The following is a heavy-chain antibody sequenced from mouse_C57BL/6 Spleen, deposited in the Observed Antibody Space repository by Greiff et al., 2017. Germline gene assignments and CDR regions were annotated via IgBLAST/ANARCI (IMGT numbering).Heavy chain of an antibody. CDR2: IDPSDSYT. CDR3: ARGYDGSSYVTYFDY. Sequence: QVQLKESGAELVKPGASVKLSCKASGYTFTSYWMQWVKQRPGQGLEWIGKIDPSDSYTNYNQKFKGKATLTVDTSSSTAYMQLSSLTSEDSAVYYCARGYDGSSYVTYFDYWGQGITLTVSS. V-gene: IGHV1-50*01. J-gene: IGHJ2*01. D-gene: IGHD1-1*01. CDR1: GYTFTSYW.